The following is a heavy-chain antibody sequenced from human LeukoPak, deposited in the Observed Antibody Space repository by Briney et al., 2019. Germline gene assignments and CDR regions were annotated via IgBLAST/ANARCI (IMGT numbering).Heavy chain of an antibody. V-gene: IGHV4-39*01. CDR1: GFTFSSYG. D-gene: IGHD4-23*01. CDR3: ARPDGYGGNSYDAFDI. Sequence: LRLSCAASGFTFSSYGMHWVRQSPGKGLEWIGSIYYSGSTYYNPSLKSRVTISVDTSKNQFSLKLSSVTAADTAVYYCARPDGYGGNSYDAFDIWGQGTMVTVSS. J-gene: IGHJ3*02. CDR2: IYYSGST.